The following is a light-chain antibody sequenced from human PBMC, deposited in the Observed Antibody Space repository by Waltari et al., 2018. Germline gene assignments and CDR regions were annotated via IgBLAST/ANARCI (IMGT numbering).Light chain of an antibody. CDR2: GVS. V-gene: IGLV2-23*02. J-gene: IGLJ1*01. CDR1: SSDVGNYNL. CDR3: CSYAGTSDV. Sequence: QSALPHPASVSGSPGQSITISCTGTSSDVGNYNLVSWYNQHPDKAPKLIIYGVSKRPSGVSNRFAAYKAGNTASLTISVLQAEDEAEYYCCSYAGTSDVFGTGTKVTVL.